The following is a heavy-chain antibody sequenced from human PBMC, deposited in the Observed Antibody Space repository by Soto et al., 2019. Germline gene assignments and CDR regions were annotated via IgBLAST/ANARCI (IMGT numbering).Heavy chain of an antibody. CDR1: GYTFTSYA. J-gene: IGHJ6*02. Sequence: ASVKVSCKXSGYTFTSYAMHWVRQAPGQRLEWMGWINAGNGNTKYSQKFQGRVTITRDTSASTAYMELSSLRSEDTAVYYCARDGGYCSSTSCHDYYYYYYYGMDVWGQGTTVTVSS. V-gene: IGHV1-3*01. CDR2: INAGNGNT. D-gene: IGHD2-2*01. CDR3: ARDGGYCSSTSCHDYYYYYYYGMDV.